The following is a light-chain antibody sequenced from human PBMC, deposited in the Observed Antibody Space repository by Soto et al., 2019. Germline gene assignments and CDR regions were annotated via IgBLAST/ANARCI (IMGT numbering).Light chain of an antibody. J-gene: IGLJ1*01. CDR1: TSDVGGFDY. V-gene: IGLV2-14*01. CDR2: EVT. Sequence: QSVLTQPASVSGSPGQSITISCTGTTSDVGGFDYVSWYQQHPGKAPKLIIYEVTNRPSGVSNRFSGSKSGDTASLTISGLQADDGADYYCSSHTSSSTPYIFGTGTKVTV. CDR3: SSHTSSSTPYI.